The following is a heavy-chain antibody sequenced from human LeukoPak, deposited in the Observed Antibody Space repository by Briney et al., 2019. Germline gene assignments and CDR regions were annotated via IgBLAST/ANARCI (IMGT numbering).Heavy chain of an antibody. CDR3: ARDLLYGSGSYFYYYYYYGMDV. CDR1: GFTFSSYG. V-gene: IGHV3-33*01. J-gene: IGHJ6*02. CDR2: IWYDGSNK. Sequence: PGRSLRLSCAASGFTFSSYGMHWVRQAPGKGLEWVAVIWYDGSNKYYADSVKGRFTISRDNSKNTLYLQMNSLRAEDTAVYYCARDLLYGSGSYFYYYYYYGMDVWGQGTTVTVSS. D-gene: IGHD3-10*01.